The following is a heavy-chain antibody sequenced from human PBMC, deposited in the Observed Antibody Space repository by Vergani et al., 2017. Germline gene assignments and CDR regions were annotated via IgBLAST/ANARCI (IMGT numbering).Heavy chain of an antibody. J-gene: IGHJ4*02. CDR3: AVVGATTLIDY. CDR2: IYYSGST. Sequence: QLQLQESGPGLVKPSETLSLTCTVSGGSISSSSYYWGWIRQPPGKGLEWIGSIYYSGSTYYNPSLNSRVTISVDTSKNQFSLKLSSVTAADTAVYYCAVVGATTLIDYWGQGTLVTVSS. D-gene: IGHD1-26*01. V-gene: IGHV4-39*01. CDR1: GGSISSSSYY.